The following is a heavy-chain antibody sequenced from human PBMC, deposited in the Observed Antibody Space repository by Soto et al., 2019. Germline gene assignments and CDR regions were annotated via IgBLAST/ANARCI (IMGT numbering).Heavy chain of an antibody. D-gene: IGHD3-22*01. CDR1: GFTFSNYA. Sequence: GGSLRLSCAASGFTFSNYAMSWVRQAPGKGLEWVSAIFGSGGSSYYADSVKGRFTISRDNSKNTLYLQMNSLRAEDTAIYYCAKCYYDSSGYPDYWGQGTLVTVSS. CDR2: IFGSGGSS. J-gene: IGHJ4*02. V-gene: IGHV3-23*01. CDR3: AKCYYDSSGYPDY.